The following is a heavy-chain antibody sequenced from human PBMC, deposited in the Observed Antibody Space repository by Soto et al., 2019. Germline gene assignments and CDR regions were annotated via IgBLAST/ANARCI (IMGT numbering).Heavy chain of an antibody. J-gene: IGHJ3*02. V-gene: IGHV1-69*02. CDR3: ARRFYGDYYRHAFDI. CDR1: GGTFSSYT. D-gene: IGHD4-17*01. Sequence: QVQLVQSGAEVKKPGSSVKVSCTASGGTFSSYTISWVRQAPGQGLEWMGRIIPILGIANYAQKFQGRVTITADKSTSTAYMELSSLRSEDTAVYYCARRFYGDYYRHAFDIWGQGTMVTVSS. CDR2: IIPILGIA.